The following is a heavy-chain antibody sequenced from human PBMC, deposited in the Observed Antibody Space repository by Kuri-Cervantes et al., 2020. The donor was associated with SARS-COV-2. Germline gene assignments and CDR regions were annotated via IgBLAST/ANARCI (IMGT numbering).Heavy chain of an antibody. CDR1: GYTFTGYY. CDR2: INPNSGGT. CDR3: ARGMVRGLIQYYYYGMDV. V-gene: IGHV1-2*04. J-gene: IGHJ6*02. D-gene: IGHD3-10*01. Sequence: ASVKVSCKASGYTFTGYYMHWVRQAPGQGREWMGWINPNSGGTNYAQKFQGWVTMTRDTSISTVYMELSRLRSDDTAVYYCARGMVRGLIQYYYYGMDVWGQGTTVTVSS.